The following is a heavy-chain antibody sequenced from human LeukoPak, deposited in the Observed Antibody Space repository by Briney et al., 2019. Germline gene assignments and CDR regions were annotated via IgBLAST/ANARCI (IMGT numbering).Heavy chain of an antibody. V-gene: IGHV1-2*02. D-gene: IGHD7-27*01. Sequence: ASVKVSCKASGYTFTSYGISWVRQAPGQGLEWMGWINPNSGGTNYAQKFQGRVTMTRDTSISTAYMELSRLRSDDTAVYYCARGPGAAPYYMDVWGKGTTVTVSS. CDR3: ARGPGAAPYYMDV. J-gene: IGHJ6*03. CDR2: INPNSGGT. CDR1: GYTFTSYG.